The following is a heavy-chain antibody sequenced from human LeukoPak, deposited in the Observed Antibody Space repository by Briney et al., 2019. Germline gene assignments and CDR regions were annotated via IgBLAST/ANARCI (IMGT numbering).Heavy chain of an antibody. Sequence: GGSLRLSCAASGFTFSNAWMSWVRQAPGKGLEWVGRIKSKTDGGTTDYAAPVKGRFTISRDDSKNTLYLQMNSLKTEDTAVYYCTTDPFYYYDSSGHLEYFHHWGQGTLVTVSS. CDR1: GFTFSNAW. D-gene: IGHD3-22*01. V-gene: IGHV3-15*01. CDR2: IKSKTDGGTT. J-gene: IGHJ1*01. CDR3: TTDPFYYYDSSGHLEYFHH.